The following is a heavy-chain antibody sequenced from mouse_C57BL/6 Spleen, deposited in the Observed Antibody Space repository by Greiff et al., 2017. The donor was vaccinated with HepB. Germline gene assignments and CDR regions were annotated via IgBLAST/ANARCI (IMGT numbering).Heavy chain of an antibody. J-gene: IGHJ2*01. Sequence: VQLVESGAELVRPGASVKLSCKASGYTFTDYYINWVKQRPGQGLEWIARIYPGSGNTYYNEKFKGKATLTAEKSSSTAYMQLSSLTSEDSAVYFCAREVGRYWGQGTTLTVSS. CDR2: IYPGSGNT. V-gene: IGHV1-76*01. CDR3: AREVGRY. CDR1: GYTFTDYY.